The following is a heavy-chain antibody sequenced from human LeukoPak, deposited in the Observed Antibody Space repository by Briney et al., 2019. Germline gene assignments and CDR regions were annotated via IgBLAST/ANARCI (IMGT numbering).Heavy chain of an antibody. Sequence: PSETLSLTCTVSGGSVIYYYWSCLRQAPGKELEWIGYIYYTGTTNYNPSLKSRVTMSIDRSNHEFSLKVRSVTAADTAAYYCARGGGWFDPWGQGTLVSVSS. D-gene: IGHD3-16*01. CDR1: GGSVIYYY. V-gene: IGHV4-59*02. CDR2: IYYTGTT. CDR3: ARGGGWFDP. J-gene: IGHJ5*02.